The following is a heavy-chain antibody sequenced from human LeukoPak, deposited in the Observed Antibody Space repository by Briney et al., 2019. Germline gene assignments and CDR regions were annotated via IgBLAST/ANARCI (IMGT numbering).Heavy chain of an antibody. CDR1: GGSISSYY. CDR2: IYTSGST. J-gene: IGHJ4*02. V-gene: IGHV4-4*07. Sequence: SETLSLTCTVSGGSISSYYWSWIRQPAGKGLEWIGRIYTSGSTNYNPSLKSRVTMSVDTSKNQFSLKLNSVTAADTAVYYCARAPNQPSSGNYSFDYWGQGTLVTVSS. CDR3: ARAPNQPSSGNYSFDY. D-gene: IGHD3-22*01.